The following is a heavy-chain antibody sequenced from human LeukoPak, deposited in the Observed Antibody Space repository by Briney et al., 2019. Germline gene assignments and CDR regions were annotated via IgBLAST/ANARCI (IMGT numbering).Heavy chain of an antibody. CDR2: ISSSGSTI. CDR1: GFSFSDYY. D-gene: IGHD3-22*01. J-gene: IGHJ4*02. Sequence: GGSLRLSCAASGFSFSDYYMSWIPQAPGKGLEWVSYISSSGSTIYYADSVEGRFTISRDNAKNSLYLQMNSLRAEDTAVYYCARVWGYDSSGDDYWGQGTLVTVSS. CDR3: ARVWGYDSSGDDY. V-gene: IGHV3-11*01.